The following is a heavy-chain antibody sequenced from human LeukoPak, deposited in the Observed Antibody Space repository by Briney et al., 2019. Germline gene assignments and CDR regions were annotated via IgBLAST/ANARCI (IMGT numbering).Heavy chain of an antibody. V-gene: IGHV1-2*02. CDR3: ATAQHCSGGTCYAWTDAFHV. J-gene: IGHJ3*01. D-gene: IGHD2-15*01. CDR1: GHIFTVDS. CDR2: VHLNGGGT. Sequence: GPSVKVSCTASGHIFTVDSIHWVRQAPGQGLEWLGWVHLNGGGTYRAQKFQGRVTMTKGSSISTASMGLSGLTSDDTAVYYCATAQHCSGGTCYAWTDAFHVWGQGTMVIVSS.